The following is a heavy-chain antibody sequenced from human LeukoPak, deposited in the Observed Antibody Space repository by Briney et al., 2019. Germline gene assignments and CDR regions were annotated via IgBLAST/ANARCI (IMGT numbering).Heavy chain of an antibody. CDR2: IYYSGST. CDR3: ARLNYYGSGSFYYYYGMDV. D-gene: IGHD3-10*01. V-gene: IGHV4-59*01. CDR1: GGSISSYY. Sequence: ASETLSLTCTVSGGSISSYYWSWIRQPPGKGLEWIGYIYYSGSTNYNPSLKSRVTISVDTSKNQFSLKLSSVTAADTAVYYCARLNYYGSGSFYYYYGMDVWGQGTTVTVSS. J-gene: IGHJ6*02.